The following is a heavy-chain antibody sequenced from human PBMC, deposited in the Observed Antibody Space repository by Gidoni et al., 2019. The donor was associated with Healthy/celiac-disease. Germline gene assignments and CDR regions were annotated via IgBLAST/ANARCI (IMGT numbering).Heavy chain of an antibody. V-gene: IGHV4-59*01. CDR2: IYYSGST. D-gene: IGHD3-9*01. CDR3: ARDTPRDYDIRPWYFDL. CDR1: GGPISSYY. J-gene: IGHJ2*01. Sequence: VQLQESGPGLVKPSETLSLTCTVSGGPISSYYWSWIRQPPGKGLEWIGYIYYSGSTNYNPSLKSRVTISVDTSKNQFSLKLSSVTAADTAVYYCARDTPRDYDIRPWYFDLWGRGTLVTVSS.